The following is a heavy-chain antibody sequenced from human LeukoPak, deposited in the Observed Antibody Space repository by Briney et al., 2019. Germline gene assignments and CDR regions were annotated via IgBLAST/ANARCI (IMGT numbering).Heavy chain of an antibody. J-gene: IGHJ6*02. CDR2: ISGSGGST. Sequence: GGSLRLSCAASGFTFSSYAMSWVRQAPGKGLEWGSGISGSGGSTYYADSVKGRFTISRDNSKNTLYLQMNSLRAEDTAVYYCAKGAARPPPDDFWSGPSYGMDVWGQGTTVTVSS. D-gene: IGHD3-3*01. CDR1: GFTFSSYA. V-gene: IGHV3-23*01. CDR3: AKGAARPPPDDFWSGPSYGMDV.